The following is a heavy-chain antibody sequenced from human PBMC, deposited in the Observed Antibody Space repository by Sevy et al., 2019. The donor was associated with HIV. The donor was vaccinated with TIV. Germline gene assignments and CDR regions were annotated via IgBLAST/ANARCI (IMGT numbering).Heavy chain of an antibody. CDR3: ARVSVDTNFYGMDV. V-gene: IGHV3-48*03. CDR1: GFIFSSNE. Sequence: GGSLRLSCAASGFIFSSNEMNWVRQAPGKGLEWVSYIGSSGSPIYYADSVKGRFTISRGNAKNSLYLQMNSLRAEDTASCYCARVSVDTNFYGMDVWGQGTTVTVSS. J-gene: IGHJ6*02. D-gene: IGHD5-18*01. CDR2: IGSSGSPI.